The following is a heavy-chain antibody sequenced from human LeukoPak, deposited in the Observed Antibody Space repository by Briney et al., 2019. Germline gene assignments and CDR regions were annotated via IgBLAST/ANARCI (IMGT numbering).Heavy chain of an antibody. CDR1: GYSFTSYW. V-gene: IGHV5-51*01. CDR3: ARQSPAYYYDSSGYYYFDY. D-gene: IGHD3-22*01. CDR2: IYPGDSDT. Sequence: GASLKISCKGSGYSFTSYWIGWVRQMPGKGLEWMGIIYPGDSDTRYSPSFQGQVTISADKSISTAYLQWSSLKASDTAMYYCARQSPAYYYDSSGYYYFDYWGQGTLVTVSS. J-gene: IGHJ4*02.